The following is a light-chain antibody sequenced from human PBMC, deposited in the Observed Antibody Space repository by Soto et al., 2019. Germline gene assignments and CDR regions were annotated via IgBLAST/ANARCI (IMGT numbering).Light chain of an antibody. V-gene: IGKV3-15*01. CDR1: QSFRGL. CDR3: QQYNNWPPIT. Sequence: EVVLTQSPVTLSLSPGERATLSCRARQSFRGLLAWYQQKPGQAPRLLIYGASTRATGIPARFSGSGSGTEFTLTISSLQSEDFAVYYCQQYNNWPPITFGQGTRLEIK. CDR2: GAS. J-gene: IGKJ5*01.